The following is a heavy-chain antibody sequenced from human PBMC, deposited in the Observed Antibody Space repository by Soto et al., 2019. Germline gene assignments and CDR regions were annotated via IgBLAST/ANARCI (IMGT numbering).Heavy chain of an antibody. CDR3: GKDTLDCSGGDCPLFDYYGMDV. Sequence: QVQLVESGGGVVQPGKSLRLSCATSGFTFRSYGMHWVRQAPGKGLEWLAVISNDGTKKFFADAVKGRLTLSRDNARNTLYLQINSLRAEDTAVYFCGKDTLDCSGGDCPLFDYYGMDVWGQGTTVTVSS. J-gene: IGHJ6*02. CDR1: GFTFRSYG. V-gene: IGHV3-30*18. D-gene: IGHD2-15*01. CDR2: ISNDGTKK.